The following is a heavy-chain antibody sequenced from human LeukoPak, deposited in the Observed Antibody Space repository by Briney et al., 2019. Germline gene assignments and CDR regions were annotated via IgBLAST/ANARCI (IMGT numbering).Heavy chain of an antibody. CDR2: IYYSGST. V-gene: IGHV4-30-4*08. J-gene: IGHJ4*02. D-gene: IGHD6-13*01. CDR3: ARDFRSSSWYDY. Sequence: SETLSLTCTVSGGSISSGDYYWSWIRQPPRKGLEWLGYIYYSGSTYYNPSLKSRVTISVDTSKNQFSLKLSSVTAADTAVYYCARDFRSSSWYDYWGQGTLVTVSS. CDR1: GGSISSGDYY.